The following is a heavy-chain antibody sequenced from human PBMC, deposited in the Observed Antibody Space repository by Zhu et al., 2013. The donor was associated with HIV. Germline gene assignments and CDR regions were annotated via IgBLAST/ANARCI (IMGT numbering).Heavy chain of an antibody. V-gene: IGHV1-69*01. Sequence: QVQLVQSGAEVKKPGSSVKVSCKASGGTFSSYAISWVRQAPGQGLEWMGGIIPIFGTANYAQKFQGRVTITADESTSTAYMELSSLRSEDTAVYYCASPNPLSIAARLDYFDYWGQGTLVTVSS. CDR1: GGTFSSYA. CDR3: ASPNPLSIAARLDYFDY. CDR2: IIPIFGTA. D-gene: IGHD6-6*01. J-gene: IGHJ4*02.